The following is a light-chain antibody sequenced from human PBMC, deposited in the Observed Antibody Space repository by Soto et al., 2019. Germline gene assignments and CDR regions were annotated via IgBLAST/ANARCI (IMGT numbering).Light chain of an antibody. CDR1: QSVSSN. J-gene: IGKJ1*01. CDR2: GAS. V-gene: IGKV3-15*01. CDR3: QQCDEWPRT. Sequence: EIVMTQFPATLSVSPGETATLSCRASQSVSSNLAWYQQKPGQAPRLLIYGASTRATGIPVRFRGSGSGTEFTLTISSVESGDFAVYYCQQCDEWPRTFGQGTKVDIK.